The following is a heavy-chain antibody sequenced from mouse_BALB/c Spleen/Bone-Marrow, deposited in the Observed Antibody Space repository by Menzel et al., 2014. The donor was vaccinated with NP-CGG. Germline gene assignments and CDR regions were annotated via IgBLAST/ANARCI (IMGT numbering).Heavy chain of an antibody. CDR2: IWGDGST. J-gene: IGHJ4*01. Sequence: VKLVESGPGLVAPSQSLSITCTVSGFSLTSYGVHWVRQPPGKGLEWLVVIWGDGSTTYNSALKSRLSISKDNSKSQVFLKMNSLQTDDTAMYYCARSSPTTWAMDYWGQGTSVTVSS. CDR1: GFSLTSYG. D-gene: IGHD2-12*01. CDR3: ARSSPTTWAMDY. V-gene: IGHV2-6*02.